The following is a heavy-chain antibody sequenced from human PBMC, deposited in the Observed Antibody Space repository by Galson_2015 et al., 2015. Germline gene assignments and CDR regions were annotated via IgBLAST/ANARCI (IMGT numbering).Heavy chain of an antibody. CDR1: GFGFSSYW. Sequence: SLRLSCAASGFGFSSYWMTWVRQAPGKGLEWEANIKQDGNEKYYADSVKGRSTIFRDNAKNLLYLQMNNLRVEDTAVYYCARRGPSPDWGQGTLVTVSS. CDR2: IKQDGNEK. D-gene: IGHD3-10*01. V-gene: IGHV3-7*01. J-gene: IGHJ4*02. CDR3: ARRGPSPD.